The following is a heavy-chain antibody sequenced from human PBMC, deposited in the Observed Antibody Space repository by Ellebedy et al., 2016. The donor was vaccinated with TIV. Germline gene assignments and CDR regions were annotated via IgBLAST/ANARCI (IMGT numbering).Heavy chain of an antibody. J-gene: IGHJ5*02. V-gene: IGHV1-69*13. CDR3: ARDPRSYYGGDWFDP. Sequence: SVKVSXKASGGTFSSYAISWVRQAPGQGLEWMGGIIPIFGTANYAQKFQGRVTITADESTSTAYMELSSLRSEDTAVYYCARDPRSYYGGDWFDPWGQGTLVTVSS. CDR2: IIPIFGTA. D-gene: IGHD1-26*01. CDR1: GGTFSSYA.